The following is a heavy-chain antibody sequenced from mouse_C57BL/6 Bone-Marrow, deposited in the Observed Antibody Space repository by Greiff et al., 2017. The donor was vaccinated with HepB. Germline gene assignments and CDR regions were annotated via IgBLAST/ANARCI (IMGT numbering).Heavy chain of an antibody. Sequence: VMLVESGPGLVAPSQSLSITCTASGFSLTSYGVHWVRQPPGKGLEWLVVIWSDGSTTYNSALKSRLSISKDNSKSQVFLKMNSLQTDDTAMYYCARHGGDYYGSSYLDYWGQGTTLTVSS. V-gene: IGHV2-6-1*01. CDR3: ARHGGDYYGSSYLDY. D-gene: IGHD1-1*01. CDR1: GFSLTSYG. CDR2: IWSDGST. J-gene: IGHJ2*01.